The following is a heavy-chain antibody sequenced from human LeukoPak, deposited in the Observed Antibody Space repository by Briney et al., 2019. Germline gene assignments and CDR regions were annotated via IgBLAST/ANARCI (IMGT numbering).Heavy chain of an antibody. V-gene: IGHV4-39*07. D-gene: IGHD6-19*01. CDR2: IYYSGST. CDR1: DGSISSSNYY. CDR3: ARNFSSGWFDY. Sequence: PSETLSLTCTVSDGSISSSNYYWGWIRQPPGKGLEWIGSIYYSGSTSYNPSPKSRVTISVDTSKNQFSLKVSSVTAADTAVYYCARNFSSGWFDYWGQGTLVTVSS. J-gene: IGHJ4*02.